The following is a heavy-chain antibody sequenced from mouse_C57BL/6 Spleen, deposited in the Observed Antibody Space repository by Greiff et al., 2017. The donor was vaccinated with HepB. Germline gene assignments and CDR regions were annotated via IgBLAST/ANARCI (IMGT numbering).Heavy chain of an antibody. V-gene: IGHV1-19*01. J-gene: IGHJ4*01. CDR3: ARWDYAFYYAMDY. Sequence: VQLQQSGPVLVKPGASVKMSCKASGYTFTDYYMNWVKQSHGKSLEWIGVINPYNGGTSYNQKFKGKATLTVDKSSSTAYMELNSLTSEDSAVYYCARWDYAFYYAMDYWGQGTSVTVSS. CDR2: INPYNGGT. CDR1: GYTFTDYY. D-gene: IGHD2-4*01.